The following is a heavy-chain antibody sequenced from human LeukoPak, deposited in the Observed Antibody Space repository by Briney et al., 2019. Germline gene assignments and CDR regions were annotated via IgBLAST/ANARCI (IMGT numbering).Heavy chain of an antibody. CDR2: IRYDGSNK. V-gene: IGHV3-30*02. Sequence: GGSLRLSCAASGFTFSSYGMHWVRQAPGKWLEWVALIRYDGSNKYYADSVKGRFTISRDNSKNTLYLQMNSLRAEDTAVYYCAKEDSGYSYGLGEPFDYWGQGTLVTVSS. CDR1: GFTFSSYG. D-gene: IGHD5-18*01. J-gene: IGHJ4*02. CDR3: AKEDSGYSYGLGEPFDY.